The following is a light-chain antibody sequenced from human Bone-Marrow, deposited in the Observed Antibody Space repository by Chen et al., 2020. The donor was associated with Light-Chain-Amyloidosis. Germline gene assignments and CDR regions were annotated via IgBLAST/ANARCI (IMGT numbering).Light chain of an antibody. Sequence: SYELTQPPSVAVSPGQTARITCSGDDLPTKYAYWYQHKPGKAPVLVIHSDTERPSGISERFSDSSSGTTTTLTISGVQAEDDADYHCQSADSSGTYEVIIGGGTKLTVL. CDR1: DLPTKY. CDR2: SDT. V-gene: IGLV3-25*03. CDR3: QSADSSGTYEVI. J-gene: IGLJ2*01.